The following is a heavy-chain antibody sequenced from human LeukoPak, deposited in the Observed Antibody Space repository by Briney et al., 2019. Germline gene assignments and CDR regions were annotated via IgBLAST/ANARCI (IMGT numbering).Heavy chain of an antibody. V-gene: IGHV4-38-2*02. CDR3: ARTRAGGYCSSTSCFGWYYFDY. J-gene: IGHJ4*02. CDR1: GYSISSGYY. CDR2: IYHSGST. D-gene: IGHD2-2*01. Sequence: SETLSLTCTVSVTVSGYSISSGYYWGWVRQPPGKGLEWIGSIYHSGSTYYNPSLKSRVTISVDTSKNQFSLKLSSVTAADTAVYYCARTRAGGYCSSTSCFGWYYFDYWGQGTLVTVSS.